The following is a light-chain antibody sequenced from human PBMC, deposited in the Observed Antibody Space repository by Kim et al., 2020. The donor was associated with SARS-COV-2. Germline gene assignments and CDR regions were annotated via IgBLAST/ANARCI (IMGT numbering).Light chain of an antibody. CDR2: GNT. J-gene: IGLJ3*02. CDR3: QSFDSGLSGPV. V-gene: IGLV1-40*01. Sequence: RVTIACTGSSSNFGAGYDVHWYQQLPGTAPKLLIFGNTKRPSGVPDRISGSKSGTSASLAITGLQAEDEADYYCQSFDSGLSGPVFGGGTQLTVL. CDR1: SSNFGAGYD.